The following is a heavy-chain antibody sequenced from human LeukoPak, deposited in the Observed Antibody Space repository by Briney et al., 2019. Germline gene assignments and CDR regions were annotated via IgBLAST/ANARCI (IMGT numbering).Heavy chain of an antibody. V-gene: IGHV3-30*04. CDR3: ARDGDGYNYIKDYYYYMDV. J-gene: IGHJ6*03. CDR2: ISYDGSNK. D-gene: IGHD5-24*01. Sequence: GGSLRLSCAASGFTFSSYAMHWVRQAPGKGLEWVAVISYDGSNKYYADSVKGRFTISRDNSKNTLYLQMNSLRAEDTAVYYCARDGDGYNYIKDYYYYMDVWGKGTTVTVSS. CDR1: GFTFSSYA.